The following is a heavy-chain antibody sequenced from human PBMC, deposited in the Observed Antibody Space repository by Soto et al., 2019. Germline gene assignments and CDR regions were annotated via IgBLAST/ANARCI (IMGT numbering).Heavy chain of an antibody. CDR3: AKDRRAGGNSAFYFDF. CDR2: ISATGGGT. CDR1: GFKFSNYA. V-gene: IGHV3-23*01. D-gene: IGHD3-16*01. Sequence: PGESLKISCAASGFKFSNYAISWVRQAPGKGLEWVSLISATGGGTYYADSVKGRFTISRDNSHNTLYLQVHSLTAEDTAVYYCAKDRRAGGNSAFYFDFWGQGAQVTVSS. J-gene: IGHJ4*02.